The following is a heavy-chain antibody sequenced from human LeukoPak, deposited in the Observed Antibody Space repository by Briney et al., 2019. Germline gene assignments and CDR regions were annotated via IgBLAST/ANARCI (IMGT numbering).Heavy chain of an antibody. J-gene: IGHJ6*03. V-gene: IGHV3-21*01. Sequence: KTGGSLRLSCAASGFTFPSYSMNWVRQAPGKGLEWVSSISSGSSFISYADSVKGRFTISRDNAKNSLDLQMNSLRAEDTAVYYCARDALVTTSSYYYYMDVWGKGTTVTVSS. CDR2: ISSGSSFI. D-gene: IGHD5-12*01. CDR3: ARDALVTTSSYYYYMDV. CDR1: GFTFPSYS.